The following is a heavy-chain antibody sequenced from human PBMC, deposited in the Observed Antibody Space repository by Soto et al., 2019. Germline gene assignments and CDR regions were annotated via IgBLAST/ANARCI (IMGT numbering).Heavy chain of an antibody. Sequence: GGSLRLSCAASGFTFSSYAMSWVRQAPGKGLEWVSAISGSGGSTYYADSVKGRFTISRDNSKNTLYLQMNSLRAEDTAVYYCAKGYLSRTGTTFYYYMDVWGKGTTVTVSS. J-gene: IGHJ6*03. CDR1: GFTFSSYA. D-gene: IGHD1-7*01. CDR2: ISGSGGST. V-gene: IGHV3-23*01. CDR3: AKGYLSRTGTTFYYYMDV.